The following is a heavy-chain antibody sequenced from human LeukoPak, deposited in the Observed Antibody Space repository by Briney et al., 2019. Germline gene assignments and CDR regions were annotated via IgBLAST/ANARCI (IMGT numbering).Heavy chain of an antibody. CDR1: GYTFTSYG. D-gene: IGHD4-23*01. CDR2: ISAYNGNT. V-gene: IGHV1-18*01. Sequence: ASPKVSCTASGYTFTSYGIGWVRNAPGQGLEWMGWISAYNGNTNSAQKLQGRVTMTTDTSTSTDYMELRSLRSDDTAVYYCAREYGGNLRTVHFDYWGQGNLVTVSS. CDR3: AREYGGNLRTVHFDY. J-gene: IGHJ4*02.